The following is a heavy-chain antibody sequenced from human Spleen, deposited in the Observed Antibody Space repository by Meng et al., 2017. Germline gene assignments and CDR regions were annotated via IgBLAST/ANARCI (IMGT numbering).Heavy chain of an antibody. Sequence: QVLLQQSGPGLVKPPGTLPLTCAVSGGSICSSNWWSCVRQPPGKGLEWIGEINHSGSTNYNPSLESRATISVDTSQNNLSLKLSSVTAADSAVYYCARGPTTMAHDFDYWGQGTLVTVSS. CDR3: ARGPTTMAHDFDY. CDR2: INHSGST. D-gene: IGHD4-11*01. J-gene: IGHJ4*02. V-gene: IGHV4-4*03. CDR1: GGSICSSNW.